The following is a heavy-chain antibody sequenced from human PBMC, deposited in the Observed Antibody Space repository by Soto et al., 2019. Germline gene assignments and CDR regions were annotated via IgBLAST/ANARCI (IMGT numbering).Heavy chain of an antibody. Sequence: GGSLILSCAASGFTFIRYWMHWVRQAPGKGLVWVSRINPDGSSTNYADSVKGRFTISRDSAKNTLYLQVNSARVEDTAVYYCARGGADTAMAHECWGQGTLVTVSS. D-gene: IGHD5-18*01. CDR2: INPDGSST. CDR3: ARGGADTAMAHEC. J-gene: IGHJ4*02. CDR1: GFTFIRYW. V-gene: IGHV3-74*01.